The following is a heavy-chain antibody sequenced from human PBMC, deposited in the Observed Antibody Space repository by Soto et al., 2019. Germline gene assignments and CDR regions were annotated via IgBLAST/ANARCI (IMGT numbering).Heavy chain of an antibody. V-gene: IGHV3-74*01. J-gene: IGHJ5*02. CDR1: GFTFSTFW. D-gene: IGHD3-10*01. CDR3: ARDYMLRGMDSNWFDP. Sequence: EVQLVESGGGLVQPGGSLRLSCAASGFTFSTFWMHWVRQAPGKGLVWVARIKSDGSSTTYADSVKGRFAISRDNAKNTLYLQMNSRRGDDTAVYYCARDYMLRGMDSNWFDPWGQGTLVTVSS. CDR2: IKSDGSST.